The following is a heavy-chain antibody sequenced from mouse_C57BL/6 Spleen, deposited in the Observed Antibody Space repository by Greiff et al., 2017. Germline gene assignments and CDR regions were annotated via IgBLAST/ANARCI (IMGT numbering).Heavy chain of an antibody. CDR2: IYPSDSET. CDR1: GYTFTSYW. Sequence: VQLQQPGAELVRPGSSVKLSCKASGYTFTSYWMDWVKQRPGQGLEWIGNIYPSDSETHYNQKFKDKATLTVDKSSSTAYMQLSSLTSEDSAVYYCARRKASFTTPFDYWGQGTTLTVSS. CDR3: ARRKASFTTPFDY. J-gene: IGHJ2*01. D-gene: IGHD2-12*01. V-gene: IGHV1-61*01.